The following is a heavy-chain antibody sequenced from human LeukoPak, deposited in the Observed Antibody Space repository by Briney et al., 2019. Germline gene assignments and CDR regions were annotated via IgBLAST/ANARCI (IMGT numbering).Heavy chain of an antibody. CDR3: APFYYDSCGYSN. CDR2: IRYDGSNK. CDR1: GFTFSSYG. J-gene: IGHJ4*02. D-gene: IGHD3-22*01. Sequence: GGSLRLSCAASGFTFSSYGMHWVRQAPGKGLEWVAFIRYDGSNKYYADSVKGRFTISRDNAKNSLYLQMHSLRAEDTAVYYCAPFYYDSCGYSNWGQGTLVTVSS. V-gene: IGHV3-30*02.